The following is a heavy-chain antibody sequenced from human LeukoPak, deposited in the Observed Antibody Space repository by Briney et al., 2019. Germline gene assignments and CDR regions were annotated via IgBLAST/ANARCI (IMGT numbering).Heavy chain of an antibody. V-gene: IGHV3-74*01. J-gene: IGHJ6*02. CDR3: ARETLYFGMDV. CDR2: INSDESRT. Sequence: GGSLRLSCAASGFAFSRYWMHWVRQAPGKRLVWVSRINSDESRTNYADSVKGRFTISRDNAKNTLYLQMNSLRAEDTAVYYCARETLYFGMDVWGLGTTVTVSS. CDR1: GFAFSRYW.